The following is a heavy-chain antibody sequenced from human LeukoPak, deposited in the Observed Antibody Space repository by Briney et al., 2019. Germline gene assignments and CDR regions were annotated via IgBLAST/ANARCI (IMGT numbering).Heavy chain of an antibody. CDR1: GYTFTSYD. Sequence: ASVKVSCKASGYTFTSYDINWVRQATGQGLEWMGRMNPNSGNTGYAQKFQGRVTMTRNTSISTAYMELSSLRSEDTAVYYCARVPTMARGGLMDNWFDPWGQGTLVTVSS. CDR3: ARVPTMARGGLMDNWFDP. CDR2: MNPNSGNT. D-gene: IGHD3-10*01. J-gene: IGHJ5*02. V-gene: IGHV1-8*01.